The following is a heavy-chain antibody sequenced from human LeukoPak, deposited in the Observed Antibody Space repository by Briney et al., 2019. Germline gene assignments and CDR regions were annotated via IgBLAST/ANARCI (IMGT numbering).Heavy chain of an antibody. Sequence: SETLSFTCAVYGGSFSGYYWSWIRQPPGKGLEWIGEINHSGSTNYNPSLKSRVTISVDTSKNQFSLRLSSVTAADTAVYYCARGIAAAGTRFDPWGQGTLVTVSS. CDR2: INHSGST. CDR1: GGSFSGYY. V-gene: IGHV4-34*01. CDR3: ARGIAAAGTRFDP. D-gene: IGHD6-13*01. J-gene: IGHJ5*02.